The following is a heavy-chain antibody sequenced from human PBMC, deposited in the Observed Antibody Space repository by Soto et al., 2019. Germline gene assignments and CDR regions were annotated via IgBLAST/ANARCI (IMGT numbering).Heavy chain of an antibody. CDR3: ARIYVEGGSGWYFDY. V-gene: IGHV2-26*01. D-gene: IGHD6-19*01. Sequence: QVTLKESGPVLVQPTEPLTLTCTVSGFSLSKARMGVSWIRQPPGKALEWLAHIFSNDEKSYSTSLKSRLTISKGTSKSQVVLTMTNLDPVDTATYYCARIYVEGGSGWYFDYWGQGTLVTVSS. J-gene: IGHJ4*02. CDR1: GFSLSKARMG. CDR2: IFSNDEK.